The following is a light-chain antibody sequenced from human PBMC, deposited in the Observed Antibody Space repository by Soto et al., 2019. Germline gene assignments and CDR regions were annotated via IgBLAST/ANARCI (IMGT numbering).Light chain of an antibody. V-gene: IGKV3-20*01. Sequence: EIELTQSPGTLSLSPGERATLSCRASQSVSSSYLAWYQQKPGQAPRLLIYDASSRATGIPDRFSGSGSGTDFTLTIRRLQHEDFAVYYCQQYASSPLTFGGGTKVELK. CDR3: QQYASSPLT. CDR2: DAS. CDR1: QSVSSSY. J-gene: IGKJ4*01.